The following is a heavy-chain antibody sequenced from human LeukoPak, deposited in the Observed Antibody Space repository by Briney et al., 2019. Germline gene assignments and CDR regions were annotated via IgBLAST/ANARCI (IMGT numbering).Heavy chain of an antibody. Sequence: GASVKVSCKASGGTFSSYAISWMRQAPGQGLEWMGGIIPIFGTANYAQKFQGRVTITADESTSTAYMELSSLRSEDTAVYYCARNLAGGVTRFDPWGQGTLVTVSS. D-gene: IGHD2-8*01. V-gene: IGHV1-69*01. J-gene: IGHJ5*02. CDR2: IIPIFGTA. CDR1: GGTFSSYA. CDR3: ARNLAGGVTRFDP.